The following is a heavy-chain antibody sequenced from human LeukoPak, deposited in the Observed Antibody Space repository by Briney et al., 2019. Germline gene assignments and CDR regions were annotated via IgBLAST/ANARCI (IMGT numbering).Heavy chain of an antibody. D-gene: IGHD4-17*01. V-gene: IGHV3-74*01. Sequence: GGSLRLSCAASGFTFSSYWMHWVRQAPGKGLVWVSRINSDGSSTSYADSVKGRFTISRDNAKNTLYLQMNSLRAEDTAVYYWARSRGVTTPFDYWGQGTLVTASS. J-gene: IGHJ4*02. CDR2: INSDGSST. CDR1: GFTFSSYW. CDR3: ARSRGVTTPFDY.